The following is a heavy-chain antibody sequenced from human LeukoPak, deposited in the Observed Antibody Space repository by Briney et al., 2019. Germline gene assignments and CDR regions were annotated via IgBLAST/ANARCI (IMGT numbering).Heavy chain of an antibody. CDR1: GASIRSYY. CDR3: ASGRNDNGGMFFDS. CDR2: ISYSGYT. J-gene: IGHJ4*02. Sequence: SETLSLTCTVSGASIRSYYWSWIRQAPGKGLEWVGFISYSGYTSYSPSLKSRVAISVDTPKSQFSLRLTSMTAADTAIYYCASGRNDNGGMFFDSWAQGTLVTVSS. V-gene: IGHV4-59*01. D-gene: IGHD4-23*01.